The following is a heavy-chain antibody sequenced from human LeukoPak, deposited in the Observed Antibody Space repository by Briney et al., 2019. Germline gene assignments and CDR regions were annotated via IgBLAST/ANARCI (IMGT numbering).Heavy chain of an antibody. V-gene: IGHV3-48*02. CDR1: GFTFSSSS. J-gene: IGHJ4*02. D-gene: IGHD6-13*01. CDR3: ARGFEASSWFCDY. CDR2: ISSSSSTI. Sequence: PGGSLRLSCAASGFTFSSSSMNWVRQAPGKGLEWVSYISSSSSTICYADSVKGRFTISRDNAKNSLYLQMNSLRDEDTAGYYCARGFEASSWFCDYWGQGTLVTVSS.